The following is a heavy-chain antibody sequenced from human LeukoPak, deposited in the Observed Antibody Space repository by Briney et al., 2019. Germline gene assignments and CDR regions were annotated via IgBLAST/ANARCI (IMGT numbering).Heavy chain of an antibody. CDR2: IYYSGST. J-gene: IGHJ6*02. V-gene: IGHV4-59*01. CDR3: ARVSPKQYYYGMDV. Sequence: NSSETLSLTCTVSGGSISSYYWSWIRQPPGKGLEWIGYIYYSGSTNYNPSLKSRVTISVDTSKNQFSLKLSSVTAADTAVYYCARVSPKQYYYGMDVWGQGTTVTVSS. CDR1: GGSISSYY.